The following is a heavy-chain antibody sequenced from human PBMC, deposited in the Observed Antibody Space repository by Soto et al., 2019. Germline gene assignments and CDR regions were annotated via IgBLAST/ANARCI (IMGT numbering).Heavy chain of an antibody. CDR3: AKDPGYDFWSGYYTG. CDR2: ISYDGSNK. CDR1: GFTFSSYG. V-gene: IGHV3-30*18. Sequence: GGSLRLSCAASGFTFSSYGMHWVRQAPGKGLEWVAVISYDGSNKYYADSAKGRFTISRDNSKNTLYLQMNSLRAEDTAVYYCAKDPGYDFWSGYYTGWGQGTLVTVSS. J-gene: IGHJ4*02. D-gene: IGHD3-3*01.